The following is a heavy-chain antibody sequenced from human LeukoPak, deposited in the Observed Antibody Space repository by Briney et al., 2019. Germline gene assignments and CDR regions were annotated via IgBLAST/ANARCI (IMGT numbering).Heavy chain of an antibody. Sequence: ASVKVSCKASGYTFTSYGISWVRQAPGQGLEWMGWISAYNGNTNYAQKLQGRVTMNTDTSTSTAYMELRSLRSDDTAVYYCARSRGYDSSGYYPTSYYFDYWGQGTLVTVSS. CDR2: ISAYNGNT. D-gene: IGHD3-22*01. V-gene: IGHV1-18*01. CDR1: GYTFTSYG. CDR3: ARSRGYDSSGYYPTSYYFDY. J-gene: IGHJ4*02.